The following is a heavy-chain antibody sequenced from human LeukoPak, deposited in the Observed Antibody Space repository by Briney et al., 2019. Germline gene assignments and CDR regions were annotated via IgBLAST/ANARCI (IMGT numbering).Heavy chain of an antibody. V-gene: IGHV1-69*01. Sequence: GASVKVSCKASGGTFSSYAISWVRQAPGQGLEWMGGIIPIFGTANYAQKFQGRVTITADESTSTAYMELSSLRSEDTAVYYCARGTFGVVISGGAFDIWGERTMVTVST. J-gene: IGHJ3*02. CDR2: IIPIFGTA. CDR3: ARGTFGVVISGGAFDI. D-gene: IGHD3-3*01. CDR1: GGTFSSYA.